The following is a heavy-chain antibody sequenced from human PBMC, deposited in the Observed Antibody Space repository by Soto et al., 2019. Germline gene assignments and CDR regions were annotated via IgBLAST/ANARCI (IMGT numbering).Heavy chain of an antibody. J-gene: IGHJ6*02. CDR1: GGTFSSYA. V-gene: IGHV1-69*06. Sequence: ASVKVSCKASGGTFSSYAISWVRQAPGQGLEWMGGIIPIFGTANYAQKFQGRVTITADKSTSTAYMELSSLRSEDTAVYYCASPDLLGYCTNGVCSADYYYYGMDVWGQGTTVTAP. D-gene: IGHD2-8*01. CDR2: IIPIFGTA. CDR3: ASPDLLGYCTNGVCSADYYYYGMDV.